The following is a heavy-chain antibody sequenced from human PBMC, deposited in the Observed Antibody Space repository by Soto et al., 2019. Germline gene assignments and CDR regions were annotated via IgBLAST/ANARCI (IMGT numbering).Heavy chain of an antibody. V-gene: IGHV1-69*06. CDR3: ARDTETLGPRANDALDI. D-gene: IGHD3-3*02. J-gene: IGHJ3*02. CDR2: IIPLYGTV. CDR1: GGTFNSYG. Sequence: QAHLAQSGAEVKRPGSSVTVSCKASGGTFNSYGISWVRQAPGQGLDWMGVIIPLYGTVNYAQKFQGRVSITADKSTSTAYMDLNSLRSDDTAVYYCARDTETLGPRANDALDIWGQGTMVTVSS.